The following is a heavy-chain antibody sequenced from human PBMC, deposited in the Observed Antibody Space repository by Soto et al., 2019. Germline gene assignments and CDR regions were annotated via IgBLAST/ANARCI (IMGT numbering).Heavy chain of an antibody. CDR3: ARDAGILTGYDAFDI. CDR2: ISSNSRDI. CDR1: GFTVSCYY. D-gene: IGHD3-9*01. J-gene: IGHJ3*02. V-gene: IGHV3-11*06. Sequence: GSMRLSCAASGFTVSCYYMGWIRQSPGKGLEWISYISSNSRDINHADSVKGRFTISRDNAKNSLYLQMNSLRAEDTAVYYCARDAGILTGYDAFDIWGQGKMVTVSS.